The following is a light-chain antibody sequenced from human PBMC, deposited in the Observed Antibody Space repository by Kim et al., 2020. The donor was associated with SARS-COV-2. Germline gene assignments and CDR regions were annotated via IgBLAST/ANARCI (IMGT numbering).Light chain of an antibody. CDR3: QQYDTYPYT. V-gene: IGKV1-5*03. CDR1: QSISSW. CDR2: KTS. Sequence: DIQMTQSPSTVSASVGDRVNITCRASQSISSWLTWYQHKPGKTPKVLIYKTSTLQTGVPSRFSGSGSGTKFTLTISCLQPDDFATYYCQQYDTYPYTFGQGTKLEI. J-gene: IGKJ2*01.